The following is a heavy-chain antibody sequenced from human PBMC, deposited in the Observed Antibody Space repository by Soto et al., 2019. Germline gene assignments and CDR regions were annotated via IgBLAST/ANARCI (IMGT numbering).Heavy chain of an antibody. CDR2: IYYSGTT. D-gene: IGHD4-17*01. V-gene: IGHV4-39*02. CDR1: GGSMSSGTYY. Sequence: SETLSLTCAVSGGSMSSGTYYWGWIRQPPGKGLDWIGSIYYSGTTYYSPSLKSRVAISVDTSKKYFSWRFSSVTAADTAVYYCARGTYGDYSPYYYGRGFWGQGTTVTVSS. J-gene: IGHJ6*02. CDR3: ARGTYGDYSPYYYGRGF.